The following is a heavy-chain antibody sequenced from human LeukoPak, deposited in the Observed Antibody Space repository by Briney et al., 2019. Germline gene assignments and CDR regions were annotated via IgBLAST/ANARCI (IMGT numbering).Heavy chain of an antibody. CDR2: MFHSGFT. J-gene: IGHJ4*02. CDR1: GGSISSNSFY. D-gene: IGHD1-26*01. V-gene: IGHV4-39*02. Sequence: SETLSLTCTVSGGSISSNSFYWGWIRQPPGKGLEWIGSMFHSGFTYYNPSLKSRVSMSVDTSNYHFSLKLSFVTAADTAIYYCARVAQYLVGASSTAFFEYWGQGTLVTVSS. CDR3: ARVAQYLVGASSTAFFEY.